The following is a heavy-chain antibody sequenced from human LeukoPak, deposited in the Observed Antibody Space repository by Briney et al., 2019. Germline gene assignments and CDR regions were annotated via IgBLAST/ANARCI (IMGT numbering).Heavy chain of an antibody. CDR3: ARRMANYDSSGYYYDY. J-gene: IGHJ4*02. D-gene: IGHD3-22*01. Sequence: GESLKISCKGSGYSFTSYWIGWVRQMPGKGLEWMGIIYPGDSDTRHSTSFRGQVTISADKSISTAYLRWSSLKASDTAMYCCARRMANYDSSGYYYDYWGQGTLVTVSS. CDR1: GYSFTSYW. V-gene: IGHV5-51*01. CDR2: IYPGDSDT.